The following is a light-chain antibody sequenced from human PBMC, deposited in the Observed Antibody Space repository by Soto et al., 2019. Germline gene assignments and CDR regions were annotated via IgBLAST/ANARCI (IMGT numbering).Light chain of an antibody. J-gene: IGKJ5*01. Sequence: EIVMTQSPATLSVSPGERATLSCRASQSVSSSCLAWYQQKPGQAPRLLIYGASSRATGIPDRFSGSGSGTDFTLTISRLEPEDFAVYYCQQYGSSLFTFGQGTRLEI. CDR1: QSVSSSC. CDR3: QQYGSSLFT. CDR2: GAS. V-gene: IGKV3-20*01.